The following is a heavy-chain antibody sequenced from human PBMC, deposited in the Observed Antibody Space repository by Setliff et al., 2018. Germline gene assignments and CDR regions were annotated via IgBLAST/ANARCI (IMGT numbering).Heavy chain of an antibody. D-gene: IGHD3-3*01. CDR3: ARRATYYNFWSGYYDY. CDR1: GGSISSSSYY. J-gene: IGHJ4*02. CDR2: IYYSGST. Sequence: ETLSLTCTVSGGSISSSSYYWGWIRQPPGKGLEWIGSIYYSGSTYYNPSHKSRVTISVDTSKNQFSLKLSSVTAADTAVYYCARRATYYNFWSGYYDYWGQGTLVTVSS. V-gene: IGHV4-39*07.